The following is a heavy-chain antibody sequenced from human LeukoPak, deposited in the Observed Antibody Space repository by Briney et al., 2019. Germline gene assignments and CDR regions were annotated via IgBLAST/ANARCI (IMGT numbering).Heavy chain of an antibody. J-gene: IGHJ4*02. CDR1: GYTFTGFY. CDR2: INPNSADT. CDR3: ARWDGYSSSPDY. V-gene: IGHV1-2*02. Sequence: GASVKVSCKASGYTFTGFYMHWLRQAPGQGLEWMGWINPNSADTGYAQKFLGRVTMTRDMSISTINMELTRLRSDDTALYYCARWDGYSSSPDYWGRGTLVTVSS. D-gene: IGHD6-13*01.